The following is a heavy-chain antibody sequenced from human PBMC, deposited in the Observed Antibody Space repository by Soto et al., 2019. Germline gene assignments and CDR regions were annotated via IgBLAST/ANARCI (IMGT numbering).Heavy chain of an antibody. CDR1: GFTFSSYG. J-gene: IGHJ4*02. CDR3: ANVEGEWTTSGNFDY. D-gene: IGHD4-17*01. CDR2: ISYDGSNK. V-gene: IGHV3-30*18. Sequence: QVQLVESGGGVVQPGRSLRLSCAASGFTFSSYGMHWVRQAPGKGLEWVAVISYDGSNKYYADSVKGRFTISRDNSKNTLYLQMNSLRAEDTAVYYCANVEGEWTTSGNFDYWGQGTLVTVSS.